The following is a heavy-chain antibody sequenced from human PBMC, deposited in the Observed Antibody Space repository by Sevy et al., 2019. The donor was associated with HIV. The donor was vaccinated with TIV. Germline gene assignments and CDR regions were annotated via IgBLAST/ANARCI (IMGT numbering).Heavy chain of an antibody. V-gene: IGHV4-59*01. J-gene: IGHJ5*02. Sequence: SEILSLNCTVSGGSISAYHWSWIRQPPGKGLEYIGYIHYTGTTNYNPSLKSRVTISVDTSKNQFSLKLSSVTAADSALYYCARAPPVRSGDDSLNWFDPWGQGTLVTVSS. CDR2: IHYTGTT. CDR1: GGSISAYH. D-gene: IGHD5-12*01. CDR3: ARAPPVRSGDDSLNWFDP.